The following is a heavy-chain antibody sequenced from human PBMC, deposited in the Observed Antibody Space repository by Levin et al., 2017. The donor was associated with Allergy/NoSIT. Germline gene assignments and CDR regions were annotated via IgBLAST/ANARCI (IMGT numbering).Heavy chain of an antibody. Sequence: SGPTLVKPTQTLTLTCTFTGFSLSLTGMCVTWIRQPPGKAPEWLARIDWEDDKFYRPSLKTRLTLSQGTSRNQVVLTMTNVDSTDTATYYCARTASDTSGFNYFDYWGQGILVTVSS. CDR1: GFSLSLTGMC. D-gene: IGHD6-19*01. CDR2: IDWEDDK. CDR3: ARTASDTSGFNYFDY. V-gene: IGHV2-70*17. J-gene: IGHJ4*02.